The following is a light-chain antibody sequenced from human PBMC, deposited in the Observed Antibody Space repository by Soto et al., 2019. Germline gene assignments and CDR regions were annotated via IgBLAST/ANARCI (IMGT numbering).Light chain of an antibody. CDR3: QQYNSWPYT. CDR1: QSISSN. J-gene: IGKJ2*01. V-gene: IGKV3-15*01. CDR2: GAS. Sequence: EIVMTQSPATLSVSPGERATLSCRASQSISSNLVWYQRKPGQAPRLLIYGASTRATGIPARFSGSRSGTEFTLTISSLQAADFAVYYWQQYNSWPYTFGQGTKLEIK.